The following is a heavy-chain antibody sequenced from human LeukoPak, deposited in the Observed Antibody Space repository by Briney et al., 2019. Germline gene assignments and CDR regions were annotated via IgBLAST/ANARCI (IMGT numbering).Heavy chain of an antibody. CDR1: GFTVSGNY. CDR3: ARAQYCSGGSCYSGTLGS. D-gene: IGHD2-15*01. Sequence: PGVSLRLSCAASGFTVSGNYMSWVRQAPGEGLEWVSVIYSGADTYYADSVKGRFTISRHSSQNTVYLQMNSLRAEDTAVYYCARAQYCSGGSCYSGTLGSWGQGTLVTVSS. V-gene: IGHV3-53*04. CDR2: IYSGADT. J-gene: IGHJ5*02.